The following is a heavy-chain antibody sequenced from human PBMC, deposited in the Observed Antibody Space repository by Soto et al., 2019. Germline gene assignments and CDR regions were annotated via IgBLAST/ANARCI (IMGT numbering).Heavy chain of an antibody. V-gene: IGHV1-46*01. CDR1: GYTFTSYY. D-gene: IGHD3-22*01. J-gene: IGHJ4*02. Sequence: ASVKVSCKASGYTFTSYYMHWVRQAPGQGLEWMGIINPSGGSTSYAQKFQGRVTMTRDTSTSTVYMELSSLRSEDTAVYYCARDLWDPIHYYDSSGYYSSFDYWGQGTLVTVSS. CDR3: ARDLWDPIHYYDSSGYYSSFDY. CDR2: INPSGGST.